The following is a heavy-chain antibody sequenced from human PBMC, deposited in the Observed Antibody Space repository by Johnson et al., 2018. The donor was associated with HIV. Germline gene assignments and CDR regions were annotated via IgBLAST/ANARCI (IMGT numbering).Heavy chain of an antibody. Sequence: VQLVESGGGVVRPGGSLRLSCAASGFTFDDYGMSWVRQAPGKGLEWVSGINWNGGSTGYAASVKGRFTISRDNAKNSLYLQMNSLRAEDTALYYCARDPSTAAADSKDAFDIWGQGTMVTVSS. J-gene: IGHJ3*02. CDR1: GFTFDDYG. CDR2: INWNGGST. D-gene: IGHD6-13*01. V-gene: IGHV3-20*04. CDR3: ARDPSTAAADSKDAFDI.